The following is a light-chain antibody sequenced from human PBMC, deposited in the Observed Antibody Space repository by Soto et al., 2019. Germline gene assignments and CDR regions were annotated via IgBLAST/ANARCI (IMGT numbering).Light chain of an antibody. V-gene: IGKV1-5*01. CDR2: DAS. CDR3: QQYNSFAPYS. J-gene: IGKJ2*03. Sequence: DIQMTHSPSTLSPSVGDSFTITCRSIRSISFCLAWYQQKPGKAPKLLIYDASTLYSGVPSRFSGSRSGTEFTLTISSLQPDDFASYYCQQYNSFAPYSFGQGTKLEI. CDR1: RSISFC.